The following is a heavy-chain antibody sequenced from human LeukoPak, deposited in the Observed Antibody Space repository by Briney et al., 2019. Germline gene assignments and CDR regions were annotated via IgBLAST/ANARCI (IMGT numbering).Heavy chain of an antibody. D-gene: IGHD5-12*01. CDR1: GFTFSSYS. V-gene: IGHV3-48*04. J-gene: IGHJ6*02. CDR3: ASFTGYSGCVYYYYYGMDV. Sequence: GGSLRLSCAASGFTFSSYSMNWVRQAPGKGLEWVSYISSSSSTIYYADSVKGRFTISRDNAKNSLYLQMNSLRAEDTAVYYCASFTGYSGCVYYYYYGMDVWGQGTTATVSS. CDR2: ISSSSSTI.